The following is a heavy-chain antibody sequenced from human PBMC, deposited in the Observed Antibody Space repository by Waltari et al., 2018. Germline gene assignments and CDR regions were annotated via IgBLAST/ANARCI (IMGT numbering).Heavy chain of an antibody. Sequence: QLQLQESGPGLVKPSETLSLTCTVSGGSISSSSYSWVWIRQPPGKGLEWIGSIYYSGSTYYNPSLKSRVTISVDTSKNQFSLKLSSVTAADTAVYYCARALWSGYHIDYWGQGTLVTVSS. CDR3: ARALWSGYHIDY. J-gene: IGHJ4*02. D-gene: IGHD3-3*01. CDR1: GGSISSSSYS. CDR2: IYYSGST. V-gene: IGHV4-39*07.